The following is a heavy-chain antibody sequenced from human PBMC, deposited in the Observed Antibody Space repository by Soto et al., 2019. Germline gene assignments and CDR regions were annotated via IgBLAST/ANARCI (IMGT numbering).Heavy chain of an antibody. CDR1: GDSVSSNSAA. J-gene: IGHJ4*02. D-gene: IGHD6-13*01. V-gene: IGHV6-1*01. CDR2: TYYRSKWYN. CDR3: ARDVPRAAAGSNPFDY. Sequence: QSPTLSLTCAISGDSVSSNSAAWNWIRQSPSRGLEWLGRTYYRSKWYNDYAVSVKSRITINPDTSKNQFSLQLNSVTPEDTAVYYCARDVPRAAAGSNPFDYWGQGTLVTVSS.